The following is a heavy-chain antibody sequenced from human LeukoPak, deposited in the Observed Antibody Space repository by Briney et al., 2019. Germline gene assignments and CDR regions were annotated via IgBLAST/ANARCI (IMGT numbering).Heavy chain of an antibody. V-gene: IGHV4-34*01. CDR3: ARGSEIAAAGTGFYFDY. CDR1: GGSFSGYY. J-gene: IGHJ4*02. CDR2: INHSGST. Sequence: SETLSLTCAVYGGSFSGYYWSWIRQPPGKGLEWIGGINHSGSTNYNPSLKTVVAISVDTSKNQFSLRLRSVTAADTALYYCARGSEIAAAGTGFYFDYWGRGTLVTVSS. D-gene: IGHD6-13*01.